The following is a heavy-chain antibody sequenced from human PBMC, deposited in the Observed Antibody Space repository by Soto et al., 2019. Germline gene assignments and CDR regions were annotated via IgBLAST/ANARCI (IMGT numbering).Heavy chain of an antibody. CDR3: ARGRKSAFDY. Sequence: PSQTLSLTCAISGDSVSSNGVARNWIRQSPSRGLEWLGRTYYASKWNNGYSPSVKSRITINPDTSKNQFSLQLHFVTPEDTAVYYCARGRKSAFDYWGQGTLVTVSS. V-gene: IGHV6-1*01. J-gene: IGHJ4*02. CDR2: TYYASKWNN. CDR1: GDSVSSNGVA.